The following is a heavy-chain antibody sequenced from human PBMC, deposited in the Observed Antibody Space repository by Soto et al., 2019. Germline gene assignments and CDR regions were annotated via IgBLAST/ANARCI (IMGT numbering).Heavy chain of an antibody. CDR3: ANSGSGYSFDY. D-gene: IGHD3-22*01. Sequence: GGSLRLSCAASGFTVSSYAMSWVRQAPGKGLEWVSAISGSGGSTYYADSVKGRFTISRDNSKNTLYLQMNSLRAEDTAVYYCANSGSGYSFDYWGQGTLVTVSS. V-gene: IGHV3-23*01. CDR1: GFTVSSYA. J-gene: IGHJ4*02. CDR2: ISGSGGST.